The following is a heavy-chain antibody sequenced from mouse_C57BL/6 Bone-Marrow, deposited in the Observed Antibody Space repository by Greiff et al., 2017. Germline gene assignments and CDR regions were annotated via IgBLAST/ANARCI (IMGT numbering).Heavy chain of an antibody. Sequence: EVKLVESGGGLVKPGGSLKLSCAASGFTFSDYGMHWVRQAPEKGLEWVAYISSGSSTIYYADTVKGRFTISRDNAKNTLFLQMTSLRSEDTAMYYCARKNDYYGSSFSFAYWGQGTLVTVSA. CDR3: ARKNDYYGSSFSFAY. V-gene: IGHV5-17*01. D-gene: IGHD1-1*01. CDR1: GFTFSDYG. J-gene: IGHJ3*01. CDR2: ISSGSSTI.